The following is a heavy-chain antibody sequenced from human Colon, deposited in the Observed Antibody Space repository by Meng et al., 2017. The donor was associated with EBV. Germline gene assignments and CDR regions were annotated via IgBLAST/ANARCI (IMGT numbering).Heavy chain of an antibody. CDR2: ISTNTGNP. D-gene: IGHD6-19*01. J-gene: IGHJ4*02. Sequence: VQVVQLGFGFKKPGASVKVSCKASGYTFTRYPMNWVRQAPGQGLEWMGWISTNTGNPTYAQGFTGRFVFSVDTSVSTAYLQISSLKAEDTAVYYCGTLKYTSGFYGPAYWGQGALVTVSS. V-gene: IGHV7-4-1*02. CDR1: GYTFTRYP. CDR3: GTLKYTSGFYGPAY.